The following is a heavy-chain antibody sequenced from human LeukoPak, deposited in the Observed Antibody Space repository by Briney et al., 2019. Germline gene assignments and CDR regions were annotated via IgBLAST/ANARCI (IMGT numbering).Heavy chain of an antibody. CDR1: GFTFSSYG. D-gene: IGHD3-10*01. V-gene: IGHV1-18*01. CDR3: ARGGRVITMVRGVIRNYFDY. Sequence: PGGSLRLSCAASGFTFSSYGISWVRQAPGQGLEWMGWISAYNGNTNYAQKLQGGVTMTTDTSTSTAYMELGSLRSDDTAVYYCARGGRVITMVRGVIRNYFDYWGQGTLVTVSS. CDR2: ISAYNGNT. J-gene: IGHJ4*02.